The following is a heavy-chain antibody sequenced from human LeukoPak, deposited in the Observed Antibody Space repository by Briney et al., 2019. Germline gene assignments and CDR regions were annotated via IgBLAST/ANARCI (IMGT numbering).Heavy chain of an antibody. D-gene: IGHD3-10*01. V-gene: IGHV3-48*03. CDR2: ISSSGSTI. J-gene: IGHJ4*02. CDR3: ARGSYYYGSGSYYNAYD. CDR1: GFTFSSYE. Sequence: GGSLRLSCAASGFTFSSYEMNWVRQAPGKGLEWVLYISSSGSTIYYADSVKGRFTISRDNAKNSLYLQMNSLRAEDTAVYYCARGSYYYGSGSYYNAYDWGQGTLVTVSS.